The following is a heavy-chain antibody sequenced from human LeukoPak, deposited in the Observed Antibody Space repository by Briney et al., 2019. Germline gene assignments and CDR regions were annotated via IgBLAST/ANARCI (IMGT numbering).Heavy chain of an antibody. D-gene: IGHD5-24*01. V-gene: IGHV4-39*07. CDR3: ARNRMGRWPTFNWFDP. Sequence: SETLSLTCTVSGGSISSSSYYWGWIRQPPGKGLEWIGSIYYSGSTYYNPSLKSRVTISVDTSKNQFSLKLSSVTAADTAVYYCARNRMGRWPTFNWFDPWGQGTLVTVSS. CDR2: IYYSGST. CDR1: GGSISSSSYY. J-gene: IGHJ5*02.